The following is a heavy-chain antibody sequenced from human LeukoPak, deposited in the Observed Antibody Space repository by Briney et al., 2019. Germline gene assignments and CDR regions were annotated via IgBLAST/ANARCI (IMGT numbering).Heavy chain of an antibody. CDR1: RFTFSSYW. CDR3: ARVSGNYYRWFDS. J-gene: IGHJ5*01. D-gene: IGHD1-26*01. Sequence: GGSLRLSCAASRFTFSSYWMSWARQAPGKGLEWVANIKQDGSEKYYVDSVKGRFTISRDNAKNSLYLQMNSLRAEDTAVYYCARVSGNYYRWFDSWGQGTLVTVSS. CDR2: IKQDGSEK. V-gene: IGHV3-7*03.